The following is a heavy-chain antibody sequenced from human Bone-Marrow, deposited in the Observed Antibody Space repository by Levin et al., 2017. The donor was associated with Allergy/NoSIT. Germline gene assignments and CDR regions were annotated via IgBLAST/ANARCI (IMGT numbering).Heavy chain of an antibody. CDR3: ARDNGGKFDY. Sequence: GGSLRLSCAASGFTFSSYAMHWVRQAPGKGLEWVAVISYDGSNKYYADSVKGRFTISRDNSKNTLYLQMNSLRAEDTAVYYCARDNGGKFDYWGQGTLVTVSS. V-gene: IGHV3-30-3*01. J-gene: IGHJ4*02. CDR2: ISYDGSNK. CDR1: GFTFSSYA. D-gene: IGHD2-8*01.